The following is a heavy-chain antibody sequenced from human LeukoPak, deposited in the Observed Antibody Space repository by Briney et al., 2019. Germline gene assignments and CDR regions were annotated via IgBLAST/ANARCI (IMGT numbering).Heavy chain of an antibody. Sequence: ASVKVSCKASGYTFTGYYMHWVRQAPGQGLEWMGWINPNSGGTNYAQKFRGRVTMTRDTSISTAYMELSRLRSDDTAVYYCARGYDSSGYSYDYWGQGTLVTVSS. D-gene: IGHD3-22*01. CDR2: INPNSGGT. CDR3: ARGYDSSGYSYDY. J-gene: IGHJ4*02. CDR1: GYTFTGYY. V-gene: IGHV1-2*02.